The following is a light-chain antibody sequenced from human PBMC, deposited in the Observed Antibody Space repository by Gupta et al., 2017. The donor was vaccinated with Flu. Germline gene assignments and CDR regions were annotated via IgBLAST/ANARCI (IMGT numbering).Light chain of an antibody. CDR3: GAWDSSLSAEV. CDR1: SSNIGNNY. CDR2: ENN. Sequence: QSVLTSPPPITAAPGQKVTLSCSSSSSNIGNNYVSWYQQLPRTAPRLLIYENNKRPSGIPDRFAGSRSGASATRGITGLQTGDEADYYCGAWDSSLSAEVFGGGTKLA. V-gene: IGLV1-51*02. J-gene: IGLJ3*02.